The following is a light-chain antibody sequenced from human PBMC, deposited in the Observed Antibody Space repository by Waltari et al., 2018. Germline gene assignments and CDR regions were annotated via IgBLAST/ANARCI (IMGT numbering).Light chain of an antibody. J-gene: IGKJ4*01. CDR3: QQYNNWPPLT. CDR1: QSVSHM. Sequence: EIVMTQSPAPLSVSPGERATLSCRASQSVSHMLAWYPQNPGQAPRLLIYAASTRATGIPAGCSGSGSGTEFTLTISSLQSEDFAIYYCQQYNNWPPLTFGGGTNVELK. CDR2: AAS. V-gene: IGKV3-15*01.